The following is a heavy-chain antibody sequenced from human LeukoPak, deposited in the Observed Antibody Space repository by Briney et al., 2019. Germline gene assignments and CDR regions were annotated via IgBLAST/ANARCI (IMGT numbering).Heavy chain of an antibody. CDR2: ISGDGGST. CDR3: AKNADGDFWSGYSYYYYMDV. CDR1: GFTFDDYA. J-gene: IGHJ6*03. D-gene: IGHD3-3*01. V-gene: IGHV3-43*02. Sequence: GGSLRLSCAASGFTFDDYAMHWVRQAPGKGLEWVSLISGDGGSTYYADSVKGRFTISRDNSKNTLYLQMNSLRAEDTAVYYCAKNADGDFWSGYSYYYYMDVWGKGTTVTVSS.